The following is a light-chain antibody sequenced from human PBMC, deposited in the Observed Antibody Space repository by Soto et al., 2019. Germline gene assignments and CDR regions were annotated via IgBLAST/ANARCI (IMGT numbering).Light chain of an antibody. V-gene: IGLV2-11*01. CDR1: SSDVGGYNF. CDR3: CSYAGSYSFEV. J-gene: IGLJ2*01. CDR2: DVS. Sequence: QSALTQPRSVSGSPGQSVTISCTGTSSDVGGYNFVSWYQQHPGKAPKLMIYDVSKRPSGVPDRFSGSKSGNTASLIISGLQAEDEADYYCCSYAGSYSFEVFGGGTKLTVL.